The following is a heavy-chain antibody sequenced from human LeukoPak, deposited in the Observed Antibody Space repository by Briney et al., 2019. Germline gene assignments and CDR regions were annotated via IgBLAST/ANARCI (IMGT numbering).Heavy chain of an antibody. J-gene: IGHJ4*02. CDR3: ARVIGYSSGWYGFSY. V-gene: IGHV3-74*01. Sequence: GGSLRLSCAASGFTFSSYWMHWVRQAPGKGLVWVSRINSDGSSTSYADSVKGRFTFSRDNAKNTLYLQMNSLRAEDTAVYYCARVIGYSSGWYGFSYWGQGTLVTVSS. CDR2: INSDGSST. D-gene: IGHD6-19*01. CDR1: GFTFSSYW.